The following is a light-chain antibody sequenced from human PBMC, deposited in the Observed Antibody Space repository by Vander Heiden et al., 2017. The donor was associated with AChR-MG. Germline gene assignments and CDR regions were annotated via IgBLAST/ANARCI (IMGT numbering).Light chain of an antibody. V-gene: IGKV1-39*01. J-gene: IGKJ2*01. Sequence: DIQMTPSPSSLSASVGDRVTITCRASQSINSYLNWYQQKPGKAPNLLIYAASSLQSGVPSRFSGSGSETDFTLTISTLQPEDFATYYCQQSYSTLYTFGQGTKLEIK. CDR2: AAS. CDR1: QSINSY. CDR3: QQSYSTLYT.